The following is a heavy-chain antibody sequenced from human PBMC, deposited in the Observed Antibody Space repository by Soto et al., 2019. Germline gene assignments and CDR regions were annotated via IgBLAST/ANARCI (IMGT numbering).Heavy chain of an antibody. V-gene: IGHV4-31*03. CDR3: SSGDSNW. J-gene: IGHJ5*01. CDR2: IYYRGNT. Sequence: SETLSLTCSVSGGSISTCANYWSWIRQRPGKGLEWIGNIYYRGNTYNNPSLKRRVTISLDTSENRFSLKVTSVTAADTAVYFCSSGDSNW. D-gene: IGHD2-21*01. CDR1: GGSISTCANY.